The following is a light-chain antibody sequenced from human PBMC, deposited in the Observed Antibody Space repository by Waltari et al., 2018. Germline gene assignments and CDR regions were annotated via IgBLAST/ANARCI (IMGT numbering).Light chain of an antibody. V-gene: IGKV3-20*01. J-gene: IGKJ1*01. Sequence: VLTQSPGTLSLSPGERATLSCRASQSIGRYLVWYQQRPGQAPRLLIYAASTRATGIPDRFIGSGSGTDFTLTISRLEPEDFAVYYCQNHERLPATFGQGTKVEIK. CDR1: QSIGRY. CDR2: AAS. CDR3: QNHERLPAT.